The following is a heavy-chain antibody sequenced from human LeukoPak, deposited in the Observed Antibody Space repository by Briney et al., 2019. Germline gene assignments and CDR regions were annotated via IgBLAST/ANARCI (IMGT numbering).Heavy chain of an antibody. V-gene: IGHV4-31*03. CDR1: GGSISSGGYY. CDR2: IYYSGST. CDR3: ARDRTTPVVPAATTGGYYGMDV. Sequence: TLSLTCTVSGGSISSGGYYWSWIRQHPGKGLEWIGYIYYSGSTYYSPSLKSRVTISVDTSKNQFSLKLSSVTAADTAVYYCARDRTTPVVPAATTGGYYGMDVWGQGTTVTVSS. D-gene: IGHD2-2*01. J-gene: IGHJ6*02.